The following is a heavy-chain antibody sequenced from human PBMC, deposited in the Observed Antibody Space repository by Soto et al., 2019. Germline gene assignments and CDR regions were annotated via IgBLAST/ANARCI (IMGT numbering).Heavy chain of an antibody. CDR1: GGTVSIYA. D-gene: IGHD2-15*01. CDR3: ARVSSFPYFDY. V-gene: IGHV1-69*13. Sequence: SAKVCCKASGGTVSIYAISWVRQAPGQGLEWMGGIIPIFGTANYAQKFQGRVTITADESTSTAYMELSSLRSEDTAVYYCARVSSFPYFDYWGQGTLVTVSS. J-gene: IGHJ4*02. CDR2: IIPIFGTA.